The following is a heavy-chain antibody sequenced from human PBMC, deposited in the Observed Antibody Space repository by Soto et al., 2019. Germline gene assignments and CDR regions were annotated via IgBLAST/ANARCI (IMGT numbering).Heavy chain of an antibody. J-gene: IGHJ6*02. CDR3: ASSAGLDHLLNYYGLNV. CDR1: GGTFTSTA. D-gene: IGHD6-13*01. V-gene: IGHV1-69*01. CDR2: IIPVLGTP. Sequence: QVLLVQSSAEVKKPGSSVKVSCNASGGTFTSTAFSWVRQAPGQGLEWMGGIIPVLGTPNYAQKFQARLTVTADASTTTVHMELNSLRSDDTAVYYCASSAGLDHLLNYYGLNVWGQGTTVTVSS.